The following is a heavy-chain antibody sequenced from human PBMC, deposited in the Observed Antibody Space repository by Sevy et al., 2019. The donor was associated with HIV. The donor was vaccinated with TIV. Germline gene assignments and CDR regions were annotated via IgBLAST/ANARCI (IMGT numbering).Heavy chain of an antibody. CDR1: GFTFRSYA. CDR3: AKVDSSGYYSVSGFDY. J-gene: IGHJ4*02. CDR2: ISGSGGST. V-gene: IGHV3-23*01. D-gene: IGHD3-22*01. Sequence: GESLKISCVASGFTFRSYAMSWVRQAPGKGLEWVSAISGSGGSTYYAVSVKGRFTISRDNSKNTLYLQMNSLRAEDTAVYYCAKVDSSGYYSVSGFDYWGQGTLVTVSS.